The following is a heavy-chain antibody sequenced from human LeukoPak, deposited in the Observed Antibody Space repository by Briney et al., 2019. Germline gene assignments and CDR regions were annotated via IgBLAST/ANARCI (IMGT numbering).Heavy chain of an antibody. V-gene: IGHV1-2*04. CDR2: INPNSGGT. D-gene: IGHD4-23*01. CDR3: ARAGETTVVTHDAFDI. CDR1: GYTFTGYY. J-gene: IGHJ3*02. Sequence: ASVKVSCKASGYTFTGYYMHWVRQAPGQGLEWMGWINPNSGGTNYAQKFQGWVTMTRDTSISTAYMELSRLRSDGTAVYYCARAGETTVVTHDAFDIWGQGTMVTVSS.